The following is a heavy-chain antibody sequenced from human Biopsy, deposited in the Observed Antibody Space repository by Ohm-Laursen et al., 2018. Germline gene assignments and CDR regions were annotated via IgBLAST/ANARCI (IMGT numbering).Heavy chain of an antibody. CDR3: ARGRGWGNTYFRSFDY. CDR2: VYYTGST. CDR1: GDSISSYY. V-gene: IGHV4-59*07. J-gene: IGHJ4*02. D-gene: IGHD3-9*01. Sequence: SDTLSLTCTVSGDSISSYYWSWIRQPPGKGLEWIGYVYYTGSTDYNPSLQSRVTISVDTSKNQFSLKLSSVTAADTAMYYCARGRGWGNTYFRSFDYWGQGTLVTVSS.